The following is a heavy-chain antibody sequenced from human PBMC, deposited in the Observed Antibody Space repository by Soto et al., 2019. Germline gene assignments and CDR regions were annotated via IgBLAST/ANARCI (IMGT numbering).Heavy chain of an antibody. J-gene: IGHJ4*02. CDR1: GYTFSNYA. CDR3: GRASSHRMEAPDN. V-gene: IGHV1-18*04. CDR2: VSPYNGNA. D-gene: IGHD2-8*01. Sequence: ASVQVSRKTSGYTFSNYAISWVRQAPGQGLEWMGWVSPYNGNANYTEKFQGRVSMTTDTSTTTVYLELTSLTSDDTAIYYCGRASSHRMEAPDNWGQGTLVTVSS.